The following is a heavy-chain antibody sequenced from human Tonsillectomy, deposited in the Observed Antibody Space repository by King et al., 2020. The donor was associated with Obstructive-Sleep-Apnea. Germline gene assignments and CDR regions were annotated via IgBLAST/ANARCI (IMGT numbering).Heavy chain of an antibody. J-gene: IGHJ6*02. CDR3: ARDSPLLGFGLDYYYGMDV. V-gene: IGHV4-31*03. Sequence: VQLQESGPGLVKPSQTLSLTCTVSGGSISSGGYYWSWIRQHPGKGLEWIGYIYYSGSTYYNPSLKSRVTISVDTSKNQFSLKLSSVTAADTAVYYWARDSPLLGFGLDYYYGMDVWGQGTTVTVSS. CDR1: GGSISSGGYY. D-gene: IGHD3-10*01. CDR2: IYYSGST.